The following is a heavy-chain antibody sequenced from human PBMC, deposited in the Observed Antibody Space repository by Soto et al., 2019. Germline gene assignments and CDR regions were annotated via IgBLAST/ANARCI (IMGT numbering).Heavy chain of an antibody. CDR2: LNGGVDGT. D-gene: IGHD3-10*01. CDR1: GFTALSYA. Sequence: QVRLIQSGPEMMQPGASVRVSCTASGFTALSYAFHWVRQAPGQGPEWLGWLNGGVDGTSYSQRPXGXFTISRDTSTNTVYLEVKSLTSEDTAVYYCAREVKGVTSFDYWGQGTLVTVSS. J-gene: IGHJ4*02. V-gene: IGHV1-3*01. CDR3: AREVKGVTSFDY.